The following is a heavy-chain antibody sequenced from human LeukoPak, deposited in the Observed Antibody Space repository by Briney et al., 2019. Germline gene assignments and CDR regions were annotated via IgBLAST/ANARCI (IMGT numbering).Heavy chain of an antibody. V-gene: IGHV3-74*01. Sequence: GGSLRLSCEASGFTFSSYWMHWVRQAPGKGLVWVSRIKGDGISTNYADSVKGRFTIFRDNAKNSLYLQMNSLRAEDTAVYYCARDFYSSSSRGVDYWGQGTLVTVSS. J-gene: IGHJ4*02. CDR1: GFTFSSYW. D-gene: IGHD6-6*01. CDR2: IKGDGIST. CDR3: ARDFYSSSSRGVDY.